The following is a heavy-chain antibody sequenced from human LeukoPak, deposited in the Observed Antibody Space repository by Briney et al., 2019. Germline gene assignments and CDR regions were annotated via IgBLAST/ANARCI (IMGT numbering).Heavy chain of an antibody. CDR3: AKAGSGWSSSDY. J-gene: IGHJ4*02. D-gene: IGHD6-19*01. CDR1: GFIFSNFA. CDR2: VSDRGGST. Sequence: GGSLRLSCAASGFIFSNFAMNWVRQAPGKGLEWVSAVSDRGGSTYYADSVKGRFTISRDNFQSTLYLQMNSLRADDTALYYCAKAGSGWSSSDYWGQGALVTVSS. V-gene: IGHV3-23*01.